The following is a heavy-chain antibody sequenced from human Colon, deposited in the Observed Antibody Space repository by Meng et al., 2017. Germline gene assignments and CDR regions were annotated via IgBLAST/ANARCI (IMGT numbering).Heavy chain of an antibody. CDR3: ARSGGDYSRVEY. D-gene: IGHD4-17*01. Sequence: ASVKVSCKASGYTFSGYIVHWVRQAPGQGLEWMGWINPNSGVTNYAQRFQGRVTMTRDTSISTAYMALSRLRSDNTAVYYCARSGGDYSRVEYWGQGTLVTVSS. CDR1: GYTFSGYI. CDR2: INPNSGVT. J-gene: IGHJ4*02. V-gene: IGHV1-2*02.